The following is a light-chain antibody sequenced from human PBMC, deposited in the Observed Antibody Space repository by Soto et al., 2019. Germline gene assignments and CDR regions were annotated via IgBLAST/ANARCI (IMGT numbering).Light chain of an antibody. CDR1: SSDVGGYNY. CDR3: SSYTSSSTVV. Sequence: QSALTQPASVSGSPGQSVTISCTGTSSDVGGYNYVSWYQQHPGKAPKLMIYEVSNLPSGVSNRFSGSKSGNTASLTISGLQAEDEADYYCSSYTSSSTVVFGGGTKVPVL. CDR2: EVS. J-gene: IGLJ2*01. V-gene: IGLV2-14*01.